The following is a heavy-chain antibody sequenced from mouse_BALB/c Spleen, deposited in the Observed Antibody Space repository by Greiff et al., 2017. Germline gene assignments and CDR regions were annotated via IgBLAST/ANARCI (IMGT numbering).Heavy chain of an antibody. CDR1: GYTFSSYW. V-gene: IGHV1-9*01. Sequence: QVQLKQSGAELMKPGASVKISCKATGYTFSSYWIEWVKQRPGHGLEWIGEILPGSGSTNYNEKFKGKATFTADTSSNTAYMQLSILTSEDSAVYYCARNWDKAWFAYWGQGTLVTVAA. CDR2: ILPGSGST. CDR3: ARNWDKAWFAY. D-gene: IGHD4-1*01. J-gene: IGHJ3*01.